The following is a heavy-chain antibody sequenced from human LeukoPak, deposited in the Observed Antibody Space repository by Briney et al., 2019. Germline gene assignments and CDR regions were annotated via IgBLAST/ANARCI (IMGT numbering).Heavy chain of an antibody. J-gene: IGHJ6*03. CDR1: GFTFSSYW. D-gene: IGHD3-10*01. CDR2: IKQDGSEK. V-gene: IGHV3-7*01. Sequence: PGGPLRLSCAASGFTFSSYWMSWVRQAPGKGLEWVANIKQDGSEKYYVDSVKGRFTISRDNAKNSLYLQMNSLRAEDTAVYYCARALYYYGSGSYYYYYMDVWGKGTTVTISS. CDR3: ARALYYYGSGSYYYYYMDV.